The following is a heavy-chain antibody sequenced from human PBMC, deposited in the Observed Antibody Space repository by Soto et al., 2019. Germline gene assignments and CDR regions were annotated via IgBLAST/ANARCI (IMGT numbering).Heavy chain of an antibody. D-gene: IGHD2-2*01. V-gene: IGHV3-7*01. CDR2: IKQDGSEK. Sequence: EVQVVESGGGLVQPGGSLRLSCAASGFIFSNYWMSWVRQAPGKGLEWVANIKQDGSEKHYVDSVKGRFTISRDNADNSLYLQMNSLTAEDTAVYYCAKNNLYCSSTNCFVFDYWGQGTLVTGSS. CDR1: GFIFSNYW. CDR3: AKNNLYCSSTNCFVFDY. J-gene: IGHJ4*02.